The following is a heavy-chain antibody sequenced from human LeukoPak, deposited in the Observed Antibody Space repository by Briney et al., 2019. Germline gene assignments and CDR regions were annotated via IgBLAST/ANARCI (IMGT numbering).Heavy chain of an antibody. Sequence: GGSLRLSSVALEFNFTCFCMTWVRRAPGKGLEWVANINPDGSGCFYLDSVRGRFTISRDNAKKSLYLQMNSLRAEDTAVSYCSTSVRTVTVSCTVPGGLLVWGKGTTVSVSS. CDR3: STSVRTVTVSCTVPGGLLV. V-gene: IGHV3-7*01. J-gene: IGHJ6*04. CDR2: INPDGSGC. D-gene: IGHD2-15*01. CDR1: EFNFTCFC.